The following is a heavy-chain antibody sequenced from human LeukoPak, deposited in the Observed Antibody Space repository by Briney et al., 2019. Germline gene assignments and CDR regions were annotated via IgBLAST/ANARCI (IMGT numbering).Heavy chain of an antibody. D-gene: IGHD2-2*01. J-gene: IGHJ3*02. CDR3: AREQEGVVVPAAMFDI. CDR1: GYTFTGYY. Sequence: ASVKVSCKASGYTFTGYYMHWVRQAPGQGLEWMGWINTNTGNPTYAQGFTGRFVFSLDTSVSTAYLQISSLKAEDTAVYYCAREQEGVVVPAAMFDIWGQGTMVTVSS. V-gene: IGHV7-4-1*02. CDR2: INTNTGNP.